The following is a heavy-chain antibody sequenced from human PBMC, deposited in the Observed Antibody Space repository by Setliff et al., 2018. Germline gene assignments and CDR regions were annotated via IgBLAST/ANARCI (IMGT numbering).Heavy chain of an antibody. Sequence: SETLSLTCNVSGGSISSYYWTWIGQPPGKGLEWIGYFYHSGSTNYNPSLKSRVTISVDTSKNQFSLKLSSVTAADTAVYYCARWRVRDSGYYPRLSYMDVWGKGTTVTVSS. CDR1: GGSISSYY. V-gene: IGHV4-59*08. CDR2: FYHSGST. CDR3: ARWRVRDSGYYPRLSYMDV. J-gene: IGHJ6*03. D-gene: IGHD3-22*01.